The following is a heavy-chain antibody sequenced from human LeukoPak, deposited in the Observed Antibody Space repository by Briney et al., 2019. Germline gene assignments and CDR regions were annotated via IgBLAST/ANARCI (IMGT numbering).Heavy chain of an antibody. Sequence: SQTLSLTCTVSGGSISSGDNYWSWIRQPPGKGLECIGYIYYSGSTYYNPSLKSRVTISVDTSKNQFSLKLSSVTAADTAVYYCARVLMQETIVVVPAAIWYAFDIWGQGTMVTVSS. CDR2: IYYSGST. J-gene: IGHJ3*02. CDR3: ARVLMQETIVVVPAAIWYAFDI. V-gene: IGHV4-30-4*08. D-gene: IGHD2-2*02. CDR1: GGSISSGDNY.